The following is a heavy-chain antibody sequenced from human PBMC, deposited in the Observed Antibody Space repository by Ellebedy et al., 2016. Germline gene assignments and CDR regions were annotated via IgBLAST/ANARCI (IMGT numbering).Heavy chain of an antibody. CDR2: MNPNSGNT. D-gene: IGHD1-1*01. V-gene: IGHV1-8*01. CDR3: ARSNRKYNWNDRGTYYYMDV. Sequence: ASVKVSXXASGYTFTSYDINWVRQATGQGLEWMGWMNPNSGNTGYAQKFQGRVTMTRNTSISTAYMELSSLRSEDTAVYYCARSNRKYNWNDRGTYYYMDVWGKGTTVTVSS. J-gene: IGHJ6*03. CDR1: GYTFTSYD.